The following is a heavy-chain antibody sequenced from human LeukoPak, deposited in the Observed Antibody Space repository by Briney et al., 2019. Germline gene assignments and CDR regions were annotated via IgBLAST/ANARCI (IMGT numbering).Heavy chain of an antibody. CDR2: INPNSGGT. Sequence: ASVNLCCKASGYTFTCYYIHWMRHAPGQGLGLMGCINPNSGGTNYAQKFQGRVTMTRDTSISTAYMELSRLRSDDTAVYYCAREGYSSGDFDYWGQGTLVTVSS. J-gene: IGHJ4*02. CDR3: AREGYSSGDFDY. CDR1: GYTFTCYY. V-gene: IGHV1-2*02. D-gene: IGHD6-19*01.